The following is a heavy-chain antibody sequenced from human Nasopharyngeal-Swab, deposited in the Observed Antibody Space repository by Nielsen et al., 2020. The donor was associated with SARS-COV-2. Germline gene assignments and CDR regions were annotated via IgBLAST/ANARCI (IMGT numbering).Heavy chain of an antibody. V-gene: IGHV3-48*01. J-gene: IGHJ4*02. CDR1: GFTFSSYS. CDR2: ISSSSSTI. D-gene: IGHD3-16*01. Sequence: GSLKISCAASGFTFSSYSMNWVRQAPGKGLEWVSYISSSSSTIYYADSVKGRFTISRDNAKNSLYLQMNSLRAEDTAVYYCVLIQGTASLGSSPNFDYWGQGTLVTVSS. CDR3: VLIQGTASLGSSPNFDY.